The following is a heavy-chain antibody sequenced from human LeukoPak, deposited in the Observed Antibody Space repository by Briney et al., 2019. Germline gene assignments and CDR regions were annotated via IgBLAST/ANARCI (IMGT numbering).Heavy chain of an antibody. CDR2: INPNGDTT. CDR1: GFTFSTYA. J-gene: IGHJ4*02. CDR3: AREMLGMSHYFEY. Sequence: PGGSLRLSCAASGFTFSTYAMHWVRQAPGKGLEFVSAINPNGDTTFYANSVRDRFTISRDNSKNTLYLQMDSLRPEDMAVYYCAREMLGMSHYFEYWGQGTLVTVSS. V-gene: IGHV3-64*01. D-gene: IGHD7-27*01.